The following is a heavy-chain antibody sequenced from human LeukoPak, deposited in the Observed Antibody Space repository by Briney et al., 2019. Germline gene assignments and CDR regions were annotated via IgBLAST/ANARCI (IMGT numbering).Heavy chain of an antibody. CDR2: IYYSGST. D-gene: IGHD5-18*01. V-gene: IGHV4-59*01. J-gene: IGHJ4*02. Sequence: SETLSLTCTVSGGSISSYYWSWIRQPPGKGLEWIGYIYYSGSTNYNPSLKSRVTISVDTSKNQFSLKLSSVTAADTAVYYCARLGDRGHSYGLDYWGQGTLVTVSS. CDR1: GGSISSYY. CDR3: ARLGDRGHSYGLDY.